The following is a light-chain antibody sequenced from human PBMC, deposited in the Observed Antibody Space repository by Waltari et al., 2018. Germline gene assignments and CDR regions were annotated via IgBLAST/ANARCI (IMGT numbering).Light chain of an antibody. V-gene: IGKV3-15*01. CDR1: QSMTTN. CDR2: GAS. J-gene: IGKJ2*01. Sequence: EIVMTQSPAALSVSPGSRATLPCRASQSMTTNLAWYQQKPGQAHRLLTAGASTRATGSPARFSGSGSVAEFTLTSSSLQSEDFAVYDCHHYNNWPYTFGQGTKLEIK. CDR3: HHYNNWPYT.